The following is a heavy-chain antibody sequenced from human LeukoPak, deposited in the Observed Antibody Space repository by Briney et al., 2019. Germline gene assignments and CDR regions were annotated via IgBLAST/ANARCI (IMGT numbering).Heavy chain of an antibody. J-gene: IGHJ4*02. CDR3: ARDPDRSGFDF. Sequence: GGSLRLSCAASGSTFINYGMYWVRQAPGKGLEWVATVWYDGNNKYYADSVRGRFTISRDNSKNMMFLHMNSLRVEDTAIYYCARDPDRSGFDFWGQGTLLTVSS. D-gene: IGHD1-14*01. CDR2: VWYDGNNK. V-gene: IGHV3-33*07. CDR1: GSTFINYG.